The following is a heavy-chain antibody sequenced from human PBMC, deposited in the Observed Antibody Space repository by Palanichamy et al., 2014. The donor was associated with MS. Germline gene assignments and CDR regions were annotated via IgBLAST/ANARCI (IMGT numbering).Heavy chain of an antibody. J-gene: IGHJ4*02. CDR2: INPHSAVA. CDR3: AREGARDALDY. Sequence: QVQLVQSGAEVKKPGASVKVSCTASGYTFTDDYIHWVRQAPGQGLEWMGWINPHSAVANFAQKFQGRVSMTRDTSISAAYMELSSLRSDDTAIYYCAREGARDALDYWGQGTLVTVSS. V-gene: IGHV1-2*02. CDR1: GYTFTDDY.